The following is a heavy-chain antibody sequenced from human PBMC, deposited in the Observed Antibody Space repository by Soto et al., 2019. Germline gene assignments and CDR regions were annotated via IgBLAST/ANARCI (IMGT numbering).Heavy chain of an antibody. D-gene: IGHD4-17*01. V-gene: IGHV2-5*01. CDR2: IYGNDDK. J-gene: IGHJ4*02. CDR1: GFSLSTSRVL. Sequence: QITLKESGPPLVKPTQTLTLTCTFSGFSLSTSRVLVGWIRQPPGKALEWLAFIYGNDDKRYSPSLRSRLTITKDTSKHQVVLTMSNMDPVDTATYYCAHRTTVTSDDFWGQGTLVTVSS. CDR3: AHRTTVTSDDF.